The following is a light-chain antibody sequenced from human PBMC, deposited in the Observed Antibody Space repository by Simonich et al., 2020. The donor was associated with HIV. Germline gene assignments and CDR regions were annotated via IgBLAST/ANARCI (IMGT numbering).Light chain of an antibody. Sequence: IQLTQSPSSLSASVGDRVTITCRASQGLSSALAWYQQKPGKAPKLLIYAASSLQSEVPSRFSGSGSGTDFTLTISSLQPEDFATYYCQQSYSTLLWTFGQGTKLEIK. CDR1: QGLSSA. CDR3: QQSYSTLLWT. CDR2: AAS. V-gene: IGKV1-39*01. J-gene: IGKJ2*02.